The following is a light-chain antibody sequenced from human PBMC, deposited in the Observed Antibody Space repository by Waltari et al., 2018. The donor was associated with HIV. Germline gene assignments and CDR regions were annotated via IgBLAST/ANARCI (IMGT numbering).Light chain of an antibody. CDR1: DSAFGLYNF. V-gene: IGLV2-14*03. CDR2: DGD. J-gene: IGLJ3*02. CDR3: ASFTGDNTVM. Sequence: SAVTQPASVSGLPGQSTTISCTGGDSAFGLYNFVSSYQQHSVKPPKLLLYDGDSRASGVSDLFAGSMSGNTASLTISGRRAEDEAHYYCASFTGDNTVMFGGGTEVTVL.